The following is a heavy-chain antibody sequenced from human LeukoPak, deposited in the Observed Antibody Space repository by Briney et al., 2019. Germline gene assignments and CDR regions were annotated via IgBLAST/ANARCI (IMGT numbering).Heavy chain of an antibody. CDR3: ARRYNWKSYYYMDV. CDR2: IYSSGST. J-gene: IGHJ6*03. CDR1: GGSISSYY. V-gene: IGHV4-59*01. Sequence: SETLSLTCTVSGGSISSYYWTWIRQPPGKGLGWIGYIYSSGSTNYNPSLKSRVTISVGTSKNQFSLKLSSVTAADTAVYYCARRYNWKSYYYMDVWGKGTTVTVSS. D-gene: IGHD1-20*01.